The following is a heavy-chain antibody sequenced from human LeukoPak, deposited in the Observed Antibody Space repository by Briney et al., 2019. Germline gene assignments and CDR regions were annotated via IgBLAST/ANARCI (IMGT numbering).Heavy chain of an antibody. J-gene: IGHJ4*02. CDR3: AREEDIAVDNFDY. Sequence: SETLSLTCTVSGGSISGYYWSWIRQPPGKGLEWIGSIYHSGSTYYNPSLKSRVTISVDTSKNQFSLKLSSVTAADTAVYYCAREEDIAVDNFDYWGQGTLVTVSS. V-gene: IGHV4-38-2*02. CDR1: GGSISGYY. D-gene: IGHD6-19*01. CDR2: IYHSGST.